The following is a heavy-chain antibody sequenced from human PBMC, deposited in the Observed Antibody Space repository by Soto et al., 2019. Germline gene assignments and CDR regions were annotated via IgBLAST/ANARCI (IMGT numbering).Heavy chain of an antibody. CDR1: GYTFTSYD. J-gene: IGHJ6*03. Sequence: ASVKVSCKASGYTFTSYDINWVRQATGQGLEWMGWMNPNSGNTGYAQKFQGRVTMTRNTSISTAYMELSSLRSEDTAVYYCARGNYYDYIWGSYRYYYYYYMDVWGKGTTVTVSS. D-gene: IGHD3-16*02. CDR3: ARGNYYDYIWGSYRYYYYYYMDV. CDR2: MNPNSGNT. V-gene: IGHV1-8*01.